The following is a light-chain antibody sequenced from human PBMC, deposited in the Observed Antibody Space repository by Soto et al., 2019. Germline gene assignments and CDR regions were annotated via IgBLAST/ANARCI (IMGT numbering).Light chain of an antibody. J-gene: IGKJ4*01. CDR1: QAINRY. V-gene: IGKV1-12*01. Sequence: DIQMTQSPSSVSASVGDRVTITCRASQAINRYLALYQKKPGKAPNILIYTTSTLQSGVPSRFSGNGTGTDFKITTRSLEPKKFATYYCHQGSRFPHSFGGGTKVEIK. CDR2: TTS. CDR3: HQGSRFPHS.